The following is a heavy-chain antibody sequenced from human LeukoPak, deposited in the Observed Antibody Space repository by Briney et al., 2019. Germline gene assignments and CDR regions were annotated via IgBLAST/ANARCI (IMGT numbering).Heavy chain of an antibody. CDR1: GFTFSSYW. V-gene: IGHV3-74*01. D-gene: IGHD5-24*01. CDR2: INSDGSST. J-gene: IGHJ4*02. CDR3: AKGRLDGMGLLDY. Sequence: GGSLRLSCAASGFTFSSYWMHWVRQAPGKGLVWVSRINSDGSSTSYADSVKGRFTISRDNAKNTLYLQINSLRAEDTAVYYCAKGRLDGMGLLDYWGQGTLVTVSS.